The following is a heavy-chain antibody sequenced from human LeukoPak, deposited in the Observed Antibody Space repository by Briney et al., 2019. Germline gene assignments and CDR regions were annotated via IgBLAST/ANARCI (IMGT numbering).Heavy chain of an antibody. CDR3: ARVYRRGFDH. J-gene: IGHJ4*02. Sequence: SETLSLTCAVYGGSFSGYYWSWIRQPPGKGLEWIGEINHSGSTNYNPSLKSRVTISVDTSKNQFSLKLSSVTAADTAVYYCARVYRRGFDHWGQGTLVTVSS. D-gene: IGHD3-10*01. V-gene: IGHV4-34*01. CDR1: GGSFSGYY. CDR2: INHSGST.